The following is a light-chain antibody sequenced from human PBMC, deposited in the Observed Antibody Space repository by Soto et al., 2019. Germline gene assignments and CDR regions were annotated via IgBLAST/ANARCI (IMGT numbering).Light chain of an antibody. Sequence: DIQMTQSPSSLSASVADRVTITCRASQSIRRSLNWYQQKPGKAPTLLIFTSSSLQSGVPSRFSGSGSGTDFILTISSLQPEDFATYYCQQSYSTPPTFGQGTKVDIK. V-gene: IGKV1-39*01. CDR3: QQSYSTPPT. CDR1: QSIRRS. CDR2: TSS. J-gene: IGKJ1*01.